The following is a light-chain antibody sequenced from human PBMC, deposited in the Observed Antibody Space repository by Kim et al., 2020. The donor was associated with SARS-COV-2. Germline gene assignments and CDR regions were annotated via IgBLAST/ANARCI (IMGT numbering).Light chain of an antibody. CDR2: KAS. CDR1: QSISSW. J-gene: IGKJ1*01. V-gene: IGKV1-5*03. CDR3: QQYNSRRT. Sequence: SASVGDRVTITCRASQSISSWVAWYQQKPGKAPKLLIYKASNLESGVPSRFSGSGSGTEFTLTISSLQPDDFAIYYCQQYNSRRTFGQGTKVDIK.